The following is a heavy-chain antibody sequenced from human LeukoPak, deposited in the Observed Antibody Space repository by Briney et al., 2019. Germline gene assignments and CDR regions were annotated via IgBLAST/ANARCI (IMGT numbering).Heavy chain of an antibody. J-gene: IGHJ4*02. CDR1: GDSVTGYY. D-gene: IGHD2-15*01. V-gene: IGHV4-59*02. CDR3: VIGVGWQPDY. CDR2: IYKIGTT. Sequence: SETLSLTCTVFGDSVTGYYLNWVRQPPGKGLEWIGHIYKIGTTNYNPSLKSRLTISADTSKNQFSLKLRSVTAADTAVYYCVIGVGWQPDYWGQGALATVSP.